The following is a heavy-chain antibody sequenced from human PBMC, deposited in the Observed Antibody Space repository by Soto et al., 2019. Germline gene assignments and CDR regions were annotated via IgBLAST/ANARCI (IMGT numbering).Heavy chain of an antibody. J-gene: IGHJ6*02. CDR2: IIPIFGTA. D-gene: IGHD1-20*01. CDR1: GGTFSSYA. V-gene: IGHV1-69*13. CDR3: ASKTDGITGTTGYYYYYYGMDV. Sequence: GASVKVSCKASGGTFSSYAISWVRQAPGQGLEWMGGIIPIFGTANYAQKFQGRVTITADESTSTAYRELSSRRSEDKAVYYCASKTDGITGTTGYYYYYYGMDVWGQGTTVTVSS.